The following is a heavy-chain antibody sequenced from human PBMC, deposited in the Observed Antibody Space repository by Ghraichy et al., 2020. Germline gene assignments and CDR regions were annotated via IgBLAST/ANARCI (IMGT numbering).Heavy chain of an antibody. V-gene: IGHV3-7*01. J-gene: IGHJ4*02. CDR3: ARLGAISIQLWLGPFDY. Sequence: GGSLRLSCAASGFTFSSYWMSWVRQAPGKGLEWVANIKQDGSEKYYVDSVKGRFTISRDNAKNSLYLQMNSLRAEDTAVYYCARLGAISIQLWLGPFDYWGQGTLVTVSS. CDR2: IKQDGSEK. CDR1: GFTFSSYW. D-gene: IGHD5-18*01.